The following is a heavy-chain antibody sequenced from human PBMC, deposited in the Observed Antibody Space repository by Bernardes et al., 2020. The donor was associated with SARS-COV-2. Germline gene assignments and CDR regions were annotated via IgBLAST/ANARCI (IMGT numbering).Heavy chain of an antibody. V-gene: IGHV3-9*01. CDR1: GFTFDDYA. Sequence: GGSLRLSCAASGFTFDDYALHWVRQAPGKGLEWVSGINWNSGSVGYADSVKGRFTISRDNAKNSLYLQMNSLRAEDTAAYYCAKDGLITYGMDVWGQGTTVTVSS. CDR3: AKDGLITYGMDV. J-gene: IGHJ6*02. CDR2: INWNSGSV. D-gene: IGHD2-8*01.